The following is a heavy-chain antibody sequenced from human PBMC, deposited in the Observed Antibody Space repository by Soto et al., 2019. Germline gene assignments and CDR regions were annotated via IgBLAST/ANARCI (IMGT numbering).Heavy chain of an antibody. CDR3: ARDVITMIVVAPDY. CDR2: INADNGNT. V-gene: IGHV1-18*01. D-gene: IGHD3-22*01. J-gene: IGHJ4*02. Sequence: GASVKVSCKASGYTFTSYAMHWVRQAPGQRLEWMGWINADNGNTNYAQKLQGRVTMTTDTSTSTAYMELRSLRSDDTAVYYCARDVITMIVVAPDYWGQGTLVTVS. CDR1: GYTFTSYA.